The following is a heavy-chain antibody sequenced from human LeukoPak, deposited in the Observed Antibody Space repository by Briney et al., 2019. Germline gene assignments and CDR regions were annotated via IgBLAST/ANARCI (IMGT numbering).Heavy chain of an antibody. CDR1: GGSISSYH. V-gene: IGHV4-59*01. CDR3: ARAFRYYYYMDV. CDR2: IYYSGGT. Sequence: SETLSLTCTVSGGSISSYHWSWIRQPPGKGLEWIGYIYYSGGTNYNPSLKSRVTISVDTSKNQFSLKLSSVTAADTAVYYCARAFRYYYYMDVWGKGTTVTVSS. J-gene: IGHJ6*03.